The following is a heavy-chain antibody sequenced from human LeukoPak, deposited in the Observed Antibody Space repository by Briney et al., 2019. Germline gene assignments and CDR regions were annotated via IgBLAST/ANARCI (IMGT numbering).Heavy chain of an antibody. CDR3: ARGPLSGWFDP. V-gene: IGHV4-39*07. CDR2: IYYSGST. CDR1: GGSISSSSYY. D-gene: IGHD3-16*01. J-gene: IGHJ5*02. Sequence: SETLSLTRTVSGGSISSSSYYWGWIRQPPGKGLEWIGSIYYSGSTNYNPSLKSRVTISVDTSKNQFSLKLSSVTAADTAVYYCARGPLSGWFDPWGQGTLVTVSS.